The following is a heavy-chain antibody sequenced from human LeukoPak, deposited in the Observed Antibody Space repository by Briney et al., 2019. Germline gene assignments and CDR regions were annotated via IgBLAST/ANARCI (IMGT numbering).Heavy chain of an antibody. V-gene: IGHV4-34*01. CDR1: GGSFSGYY. CDR3: ARDNWNDVHYYYYGMDV. J-gene: IGHJ6*02. D-gene: IGHD1-20*01. CDR2: INHSGST. Sequence: SETLSLTCAVYGGSFSGYYWSWIRQPPGKGLEWIGEINHSGSTNYNPSLKSRVTISVDTSKNQFSLKLSSVTAADTAVYYCARDNWNDVHYYYYGMDVWGQGTTVTVSS.